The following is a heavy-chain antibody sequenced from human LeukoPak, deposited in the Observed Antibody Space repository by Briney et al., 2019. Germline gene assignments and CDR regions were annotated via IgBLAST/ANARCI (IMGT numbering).Heavy chain of an antibody. CDR3: ARDSGWAVAEGVFEY. V-gene: IGHV3-7*01. Sequence: GGSLRLSCAASGFTFSSYWMSWVRQAPGKGLEWVANIKQDGSEKYHVDSVKGRFTISRDNAKNSLYLQMNSLRAEDTAVYYCARDSGWAVAEGVFEYWGQGTLVTVSS. CDR2: IKQDGSEK. J-gene: IGHJ4*02. CDR1: GFTFSSYW. D-gene: IGHD6-19*01.